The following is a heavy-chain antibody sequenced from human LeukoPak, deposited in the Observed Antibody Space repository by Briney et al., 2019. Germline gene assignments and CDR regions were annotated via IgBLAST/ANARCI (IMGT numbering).Heavy chain of an antibody. Sequence: ASVKVSCKVSGYNLTDLSMHWVRQAPGKGLEWMGGFDPEDGETIYAQKFQGRVIMTEGTSIDTAYMELNSLRSDDTAVYYCATDMVGYCGSEGCFSEAYWGQGTLVTVSS. CDR3: ATDMVGYCGSEGCFSEAY. J-gene: IGHJ4*02. V-gene: IGHV1-24*01. CDR1: GYNLTDLS. CDR2: FDPEDGET. D-gene: IGHD2-2*03.